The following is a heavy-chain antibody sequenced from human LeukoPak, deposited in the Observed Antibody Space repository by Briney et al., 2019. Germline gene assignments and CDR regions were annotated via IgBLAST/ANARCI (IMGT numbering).Heavy chain of an antibody. V-gene: IGHV4-4*07. CDR1: GGSISSYY. CDR2: VYSGGT. CDR3: ARGVKSVLWFGESGRFDP. Sequence: SETLSLTCTVSGGSISSYYWSWIRQPAGKGLEWIGRVYSGGTKVNPSLKNRVTMSVDTSKNQFSLNLNSVTAADTAVYYCARGVKSVLWFGESGRFDPWGQGTLVTVSS. J-gene: IGHJ5*02. D-gene: IGHD3-10*01.